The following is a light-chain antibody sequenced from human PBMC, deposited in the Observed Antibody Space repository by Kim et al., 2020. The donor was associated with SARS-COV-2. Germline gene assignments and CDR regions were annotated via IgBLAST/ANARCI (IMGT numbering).Light chain of an antibody. Sequence: APGKTARITCGGNNIVSKSVHWYHQKPGQAPVLVIYYDSDRPSGIPERFSGSNSVNTATLTISRVEAGDEADYYCQVWDSSSDHWVFGGGTQLTVL. CDR1: NIVSKS. J-gene: IGLJ3*02. CDR3: QVWDSSSDHWV. CDR2: YDS. V-gene: IGLV3-21*04.